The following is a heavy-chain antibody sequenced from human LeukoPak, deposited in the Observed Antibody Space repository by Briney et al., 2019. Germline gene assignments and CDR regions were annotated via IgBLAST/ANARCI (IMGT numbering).Heavy chain of an antibody. D-gene: IGHD4/OR15-4a*01. J-gene: IGHJ4*02. CDR2: IYSGGST. Sequence: GGSLRLSCAASGFTVSSNYMSWVRQAPGKGLEWVSVIYSGGSTYYADSVKGRFTISRDNSKNTLYLQMNSLRAEDTAVYYCARGTFAGLTDHFDYWGQGTLVTVSS. V-gene: IGHV3-66*01. CDR3: ARGTFAGLTDHFDY. CDR1: GFTVSSNY.